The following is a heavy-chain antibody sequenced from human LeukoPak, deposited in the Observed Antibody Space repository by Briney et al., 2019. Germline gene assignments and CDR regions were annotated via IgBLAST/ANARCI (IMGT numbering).Heavy chain of an antibody. V-gene: IGHV3-21*01. CDR2: ISSSSSYI. CDR3: ARDRFVDTAMVPGPYNWFDP. Sequence: GGSLRLSCAASGFTFSSYSMNWVRQAPGKGLEWVSSISSSSSYIYYADSVKGRFTISRDNAKNSLYLQMNSLRAEDTAVYYCARDRFVDTAMVPGPYNWFDPWGQGTLVTVSS. J-gene: IGHJ5*02. D-gene: IGHD5-18*01. CDR1: GFTFSSYS.